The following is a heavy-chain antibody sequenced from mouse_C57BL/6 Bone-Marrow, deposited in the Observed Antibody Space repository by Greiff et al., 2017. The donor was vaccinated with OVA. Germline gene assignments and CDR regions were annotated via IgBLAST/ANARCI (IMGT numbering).Heavy chain of an antibody. CDR2: IYPGGGYT. CDR3: ARNYYYGSSLWYFDV. J-gene: IGHJ1*03. V-gene: IGHV1-63*01. Sequence: QVHVKQSGAELVRPGTSVKMSCKASGYTFTNYWIGWAKQRPGHGLEWIGDIYPGGGYTNYNEKFKGKATLTADKSSSTAYMQLSSLTSEDSAVYFCARNYYYGSSLWYFDVWGTGTTVTVSS. CDR1: GYTFTNYW. D-gene: IGHD1-1*01.